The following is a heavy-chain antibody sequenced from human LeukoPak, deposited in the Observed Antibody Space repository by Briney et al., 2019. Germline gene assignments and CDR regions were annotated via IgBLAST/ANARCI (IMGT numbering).Heavy chain of an antibody. V-gene: IGHV4-34*01. J-gene: IGHJ5*02. CDR1: GGSFSGYY. Sequence: SETLSLTCAVYGGSFSGYYWSWIRQPPGKGLEWIGEINHSGSTNYNPSLKSRVTISVDTSKNQFSLELSSVTAADTAVYYCARVLRRRWFDPWGQGTLVTVSS. CDR3: ARVLRRRWFDP. CDR2: INHSGST.